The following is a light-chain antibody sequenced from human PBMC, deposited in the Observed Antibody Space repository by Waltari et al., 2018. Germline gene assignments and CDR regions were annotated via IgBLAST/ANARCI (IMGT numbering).Light chain of an antibody. J-gene: IGLJ1*01. Sequence: QSALTQTASVSGSPGQSITISCTGTSSDVGAYNHVSWYQQNPGKAPKGMIYDVSNRPSWVSNRFSGSKSGNTASLSISGLQAEDEADYYCSSFTTSSTYVFGTGTKVTVL. V-gene: IGLV2-14*03. CDR3: SSFTTSSTYV. CDR2: DVS. CDR1: SSDVGAYNH.